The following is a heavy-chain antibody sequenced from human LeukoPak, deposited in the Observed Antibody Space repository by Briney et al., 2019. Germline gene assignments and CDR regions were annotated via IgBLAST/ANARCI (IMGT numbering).Heavy chain of an antibody. Sequence: GGSLRLSCAASGFTFSSYAMSWVRQAPGKGLEWVSAISGSGGSTYYADSVKGRFTISRDNSKNTLYLQMNSLRAGDTAVYYCARGRTGEKDWYFDLWGRGTLVTVSS. CDR1: GFTFSSYA. J-gene: IGHJ2*01. D-gene: IGHD7-27*01. CDR2: ISGSGGST. CDR3: ARGRTGEKDWYFDL. V-gene: IGHV3-23*01.